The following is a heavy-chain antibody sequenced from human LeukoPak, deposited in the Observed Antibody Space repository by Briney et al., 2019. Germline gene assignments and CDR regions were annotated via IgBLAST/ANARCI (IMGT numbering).Heavy chain of an antibody. J-gene: IGHJ4*02. CDR1: GYTFASDV. D-gene: IGHD1-26*01. V-gene: IGHV1-8*03. CDR2: MNPNIGNN. CDR3: GRQAPGGELRGFDY. Sequence: ASVKVSCKASGYTFASDVISWVRQATRQGLEWVGWMNPNIGNNGYAQKCQRGVTITRNTSISTAYMELSSLRSEDTAVYYCGRQAPGGELRGFDYWGQGTLVTVSS.